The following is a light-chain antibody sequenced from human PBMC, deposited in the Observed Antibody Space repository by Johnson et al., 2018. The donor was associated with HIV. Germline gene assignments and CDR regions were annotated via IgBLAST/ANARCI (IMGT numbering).Light chain of an antibody. CDR3: ASWDRSLTVGTV. CDR2: KNN. CDR1: SSTIGNNY. V-gene: IGLV1-51*02. J-gene: IGLJ1*01. Sequence: HSVLTQPPSVSAAPGQKVTISCSGSSSTIGNNYISWYQLVPGTPPKLLIFKNNERPSGIHDRFSGSKSGTSATLGITGLQTGDEADYYCASWDRSLTVGTVFGPGTRVTVL.